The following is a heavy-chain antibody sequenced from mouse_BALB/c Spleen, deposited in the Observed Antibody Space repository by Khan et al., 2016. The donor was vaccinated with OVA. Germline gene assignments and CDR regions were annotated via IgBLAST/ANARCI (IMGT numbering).Heavy chain of an antibody. CDR1: GFTFSRFG. CDR2: ISSGSSTI. J-gene: IGHJ2*01. CDR3: ARDSNFDY. Sequence: EVELVESGGGLVQPGGSRKLSCAASGFTFSRFGMHWVRQAPEKGLEWVAYISSGSSTIYYGDTVKGRFTISRDNPKNTLFLQMTSQRSEDTAMYYCARDSNFDYWGQGTTLTVSS. V-gene: IGHV5-17*02.